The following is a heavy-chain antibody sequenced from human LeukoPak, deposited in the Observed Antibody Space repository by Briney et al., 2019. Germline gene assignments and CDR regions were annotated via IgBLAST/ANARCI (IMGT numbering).Heavy chain of an antibody. CDR1: GFTFSSYA. CDR2: ISGSGGST. J-gene: IGHJ5*02. Sequence: GGSLRLSRAASGFTFSSYAMSWVRQAPGKGLEWVSAISGSGGSTYYADSVKGRFTISRDNSKNTLYLQMNSLRAEDTAVYYCAKPYMVRGVIQRFDPWGQGTLVTVSS. V-gene: IGHV3-23*01. CDR3: AKPYMVRGVIQRFDP. D-gene: IGHD3-10*01.